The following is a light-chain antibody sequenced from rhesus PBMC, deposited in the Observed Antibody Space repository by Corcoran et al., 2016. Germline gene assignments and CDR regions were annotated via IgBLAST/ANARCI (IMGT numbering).Light chain of an antibody. Sequence: DIQMTQSPPSLSASVGDRVTITCRTSENVNKYVNWDQQKPGKAPKLLIYKASTLQSGVPSRFSGGGAGTDYTFSISTLQSEDVATYYCQQSYGSPRTFGQGTKVEIK. J-gene: IGKJ1*01. CDR1: ENVNKY. CDR3: QQSYGSPRT. CDR2: KAS. V-gene: IGKV1-74*01.